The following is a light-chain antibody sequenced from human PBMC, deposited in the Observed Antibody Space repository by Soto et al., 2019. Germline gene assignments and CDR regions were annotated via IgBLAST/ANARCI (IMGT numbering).Light chain of an antibody. CDR2: EGS. J-gene: IGLJ1*01. CDR1: SSDVGSYNL. CDR3: CSYAGSSTSLYV. Sequence: QSVLTQPASVSGSPGQSITISCTGTSSDVGSYNLVSWYQQHPGKAPKLMIYEGSKRPSGVSNRFSGSKSGNTAFLTISGLQAEDEADYYCCSYAGSSTSLYVFGTGTKVTVL. V-gene: IGLV2-23*01.